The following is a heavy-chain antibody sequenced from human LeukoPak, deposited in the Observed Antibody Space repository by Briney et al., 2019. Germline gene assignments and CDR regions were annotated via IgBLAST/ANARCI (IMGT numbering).Heavy chain of an antibody. V-gene: IGHV6-1*01. CDR1: GDNVSTNGAA. J-gene: IGHJ5*02. CDR2: TYYRSKWYT. D-gene: IGHD6-13*01. CDR3: VRTPSSSWYAWFDP. Sequence: SQTLSLTCVISGDNVSTNGAAWNWIRQSASRGLEWLGRTYYRSKWYTDYALSVKNRISINPDTSKNQLSLQLNSVTPEDTAVYYCVRTPSSSWYAWFDPWGQGTLVTVSS.